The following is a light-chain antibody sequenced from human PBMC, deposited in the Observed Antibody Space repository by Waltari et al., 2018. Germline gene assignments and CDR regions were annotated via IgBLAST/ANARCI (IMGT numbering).Light chain of an antibody. J-gene: IGLJ2*01. CDR2: DVS. CDR3: SSYTSSSTPVV. CDR1: SSDVGGYNY. V-gene: IGLV2-14*01. Sequence: QSALTQPASVSGSPGQSITISCTGTSSDVGGYNYVSWYQQHPGKAPKLMIYDVSNRASGVSHRFSGSKSGNTASLTISGLQAEDEADYYCSSYTSSSTPVVFGGGTKLTVL.